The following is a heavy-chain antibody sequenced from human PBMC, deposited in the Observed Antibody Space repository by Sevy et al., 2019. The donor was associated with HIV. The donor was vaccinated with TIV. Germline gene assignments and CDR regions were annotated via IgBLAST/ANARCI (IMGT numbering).Heavy chain of an antibody. CDR3: AKLRWDIVQLPDS. V-gene: IGHV3-23*01. J-gene: IGHJ4*02. D-gene: IGHD2-15*01. Sequence: GGSLRLSCAASGFTFSSYAMGWVRQAPGKGLECVSAITASGRNTYYADSVKGRFTISRDDSKNTLYLQLNSLRAEDTAVYHCAKLRWDIVQLPDSWGLGTLVTVSS. CDR2: ITASGRNT. CDR1: GFTFSSYA.